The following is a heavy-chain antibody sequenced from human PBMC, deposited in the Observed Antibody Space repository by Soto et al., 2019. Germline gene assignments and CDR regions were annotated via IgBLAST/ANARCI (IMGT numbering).Heavy chain of an antibody. CDR3: EKAQERSAQYFAVVITAFDF. CDR1: GFSFSNYG. V-gene: IGHV3-30*18. D-gene: IGHD3-22*01. J-gene: IGHJ3*01. Sequence: QVHLVESGGGVVQPGRSLRLSCECSGFSFSNYGIHWVRQAPGKGLEWVAVISHDGNGQHLADSVRGRFTISRDNTKNAVFLDTTSLRRQDSAVYHCEKAQERSAQYFAVVITAFDFWGQGTMVTVSS. CDR2: ISHDGNGQ.